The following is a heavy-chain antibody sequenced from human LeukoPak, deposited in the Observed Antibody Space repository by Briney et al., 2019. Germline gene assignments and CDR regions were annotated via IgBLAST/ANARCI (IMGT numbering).Heavy chain of an antibody. CDR2: IYTSGST. D-gene: IGHD3-9*01. Sequence: SETLSLTCTVSGGSISSYYWSWIRQPAGKGLEWIGRIYTSGSTDYNPSLKSRATMSVDTSKNQFSLKLSSVTAADTAVYYCAGVTIFSYAFDIWGQRTMVTVSS. V-gene: IGHV4-4*07. CDR1: GGSISSYY. CDR3: AGVTIFSYAFDI. J-gene: IGHJ3*02.